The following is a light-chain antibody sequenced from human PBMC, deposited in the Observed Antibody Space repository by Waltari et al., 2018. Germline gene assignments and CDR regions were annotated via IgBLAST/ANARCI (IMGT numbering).Light chain of an antibody. J-gene: IGLJ2*01. CDR1: SSDVGGYNY. CDR2: EVS. V-gene: IGLV2-8*01. CDR3: SSYAGSNDPVV. Sequence: QSALTQPPSASGSPGQSVAISRPGTSSDVGGYNYVSWYQQHPGKAPKLLIYEVSKRPSGVPDRFSGSKSGNTASLTVSGLQADDEADFYCSSYAGSNDPVVFGGGTKLTVL.